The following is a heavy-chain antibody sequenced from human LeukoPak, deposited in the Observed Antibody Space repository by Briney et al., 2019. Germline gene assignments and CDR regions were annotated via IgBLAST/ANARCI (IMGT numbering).Heavy chain of an antibody. CDR1: GFTFSSYS. V-gene: IGHV3-23*01. Sequence: PGGSLRLSCAASGFTFSSYSMNWVRQAPGKGLEWVSAISGSGGSTYYADSVKGRFTISRDNSKNTLYLQMNSLRAEDTAVYYCATSGRAVAGEGTAMVTGGPPEYFQHWGQGTLVTVSS. CDR3: ATSGRAVAGEGTAMVTGGPPEYFQH. CDR2: ISGSGGST. J-gene: IGHJ1*01. D-gene: IGHD5-18*01.